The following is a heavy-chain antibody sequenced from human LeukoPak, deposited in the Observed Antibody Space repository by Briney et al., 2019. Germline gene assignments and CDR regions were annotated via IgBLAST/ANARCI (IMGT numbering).Heavy chain of an antibody. Sequence: GRSLRLSCAASGFTFRSYDMHWVRQATGKGLEWVSGIGTAGEIYYPGSVKGRFTISRENAKNSLYLQMNSLRAGDTAVYYCARAAYSSTWYSRYFDLWGRGTLVTVSS. J-gene: IGHJ2*01. D-gene: IGHD6-13*01. CDR3: ARAAYSSTWYSRYFDL. V-gene: IGHV3-13*01. CDR1: GFTFRSYD. CDR2: IGTAGEI.